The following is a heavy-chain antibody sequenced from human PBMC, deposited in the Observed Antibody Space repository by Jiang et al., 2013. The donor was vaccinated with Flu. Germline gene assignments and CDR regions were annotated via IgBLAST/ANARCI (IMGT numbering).Heavy chain of an antibody. D-gene: IGHD2-15*01. Sequence: GGPLRLSCAGSGFSFSTYSLNWVRQAPGRGWSGVSYISSTSRTIYYADSVKGRFTISRDNAKNTLYLRMNSLRAEDTAVYFCARDPDTPMARVFDSWGQGTLVTVSS. CDR1: GFSFSTYS. V-gene: IGHV3-48*01. J-gene: IGHJ4*02. CDR3: ARDPDTPMARVFDS. CDR2: ISSTSRTI.